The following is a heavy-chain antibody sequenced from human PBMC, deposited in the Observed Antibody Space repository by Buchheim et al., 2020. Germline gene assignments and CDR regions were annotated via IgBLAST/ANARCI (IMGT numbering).Heavy chain of an antibody. J-gene: IGHJ6*02. Sequence: EVQLLESGGGLVQPGGSLRLSCAASGFTFSSYEMNWVRQAPGKGLEWVSYISSSGSTIYYADSVKGRFTISRDNAKNSLYLQMNSLRAEDTAVNYCATLISSGSPGDYYYGMDVWGQGTT. CDR2: ISSSGSTI. CDR1: GFTFSSYE. CDR3: ATLISSGSPGDYYYGMDV. V-gene: IGHV3-48*03. D-gene: IGHD1-26*01.